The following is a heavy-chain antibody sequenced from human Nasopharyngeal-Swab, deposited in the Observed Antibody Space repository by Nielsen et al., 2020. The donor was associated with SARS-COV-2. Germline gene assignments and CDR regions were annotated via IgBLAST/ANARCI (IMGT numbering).Heavy chain of an antibody. J-gene: IGHJ4*02. V-gene: IGHV3-21*01. CDR3: ASLLSITIFGDFDY. D-gene: IGHD3-3*01. CDR1: GFTFSSYS. Sequence: GGSLRLSCAASGFTFSSYSMNWVRQAPGKGLEWVSSISSSSSYIHYADSVKGRFTISRDNAKNSLYLQMNSLRAEDTAVYYCASLLSITIFGDFDYWGQGTLVTVSS. CDR2: ISSSSSYI.